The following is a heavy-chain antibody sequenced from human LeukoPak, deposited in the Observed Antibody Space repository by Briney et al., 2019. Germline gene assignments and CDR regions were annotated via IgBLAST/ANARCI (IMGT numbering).Heavy chain of an antibody. CDR2: IRYSGTT. J-gene: IGHJ4*02. CDR3: ARVSSGGYFHTYYFDY. CDR1: GGSISGYY. D-gene: IGHD3-22*01. V-gene: IGHV4-59*01. Sequence: SETLSLTCTVSGGSISGYYWSWIRQPPGKGLEWVGYIRYSGTTNYSPSLKSRATISVDTSKNQFSLNLISVTAADTAIYYCARVSSGGYFHTYYFDYWGQGTLVTVSS.